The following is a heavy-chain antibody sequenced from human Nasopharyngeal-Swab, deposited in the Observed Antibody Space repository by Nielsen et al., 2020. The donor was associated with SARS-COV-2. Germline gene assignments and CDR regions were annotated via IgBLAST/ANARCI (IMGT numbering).Heavy chain of an antibody. V-gene: IGHV1-2*02. CDR1: GYIFTGYY. Sequence: GSVKVSCKASGYIFTGYYMHWVRQAPGQGLEWMGWINTNSGGKNYAQKFQGRVTMTRETSIRTAYMELRRLASDDTAVYYCARAYYDFWSGYLNYYYYGMDVWGQGTTVTVSS. J-gene: IGHJ6*02. CDR3: ARAYYDFWSGYLNYYYYGMDV. D-gene: IGHD3-3*01. CDR2: INTNSGGK.